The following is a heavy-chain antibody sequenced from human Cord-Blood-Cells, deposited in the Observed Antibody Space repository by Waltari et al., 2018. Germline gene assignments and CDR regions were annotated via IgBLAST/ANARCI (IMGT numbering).Heavy chain of an antibody. Sequence: QVQLQESGPGLVKPSETLSLTCTVSGGSISSYYWSWIRQPPGTGLEWIGYIYYSGSTNYNPSLKSRVTISVDTSKNQFSLKLSSVTAADTAVYYCARGEVVVVAATSYYYGMDVWGQGTTVTVSS. V-gene: IGHV4-59*01. D-gene: IGHD2-15*01. CDR3: ARGEVVVVAATSYYYGMDV. CDR1: GGSISSYY. J-gene: IGHJ6*02. CDR2: IYYSGST.